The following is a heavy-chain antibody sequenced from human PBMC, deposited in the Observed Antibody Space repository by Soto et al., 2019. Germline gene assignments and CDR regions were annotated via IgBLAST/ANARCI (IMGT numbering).Heavy chain of an antibody. CDR3: AREGDYCGNSAGAFDI. CDR1: GGTFSSYA. Sequence: AVKVSCKASGGTFSSYAISWVRQAPGQGLEWMGGIIPIFGTAKYAQKFQGRVTITADESTRTAYMELSSMRSEDKAVYSCAREGDYCGNSAGAFDIWGQGTMVTVSS. V-gene: IGHV1-69*13. J-gene: IGHJ3*02. CDR2: IIPIFGTA. D-gene: IGHD2-21*01.